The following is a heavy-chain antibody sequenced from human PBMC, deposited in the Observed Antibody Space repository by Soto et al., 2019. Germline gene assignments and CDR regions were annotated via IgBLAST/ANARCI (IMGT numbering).Heavy chain of an antibody. J-gene: IGHJ4*02. Sequence: ASVKVSCKXSGYTFTSYDINWVRQAAGQGLEWMGCMNPNNENTAYAQKFQGRVTMTSNASISTAYMELSSLRSEDTAVYYCAKVGLVGASTLDYWDRGTLVTVSS. CDR3: AKVGLVGASTLDY. CDR2: MNPNNENT. V-gene: IGHV1-8*01. D-gene: IGHD1-26*01. CDR1: GYTFTSYD.